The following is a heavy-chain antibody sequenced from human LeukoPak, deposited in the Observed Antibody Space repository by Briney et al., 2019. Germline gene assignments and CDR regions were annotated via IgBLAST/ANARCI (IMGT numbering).Heavy chain of an antibody. CDR3: AYSSDYQQH. CDR1: GGSFSDYY. J-gene: IGHJ1*01. CDR2: INHGGST. Sequence: SETLSLTCAVYGGSFSDYYGSWIRQPPRKGLEWIGEINHGGSTDYNPSLKSRVTISVDTSKNQFSLKLTSVTAADTAVYFCAYSSDYQQHLGQGTLVTVSS. D-gene: IGHD3-22*01. V-gene: IGHV4-34*01.